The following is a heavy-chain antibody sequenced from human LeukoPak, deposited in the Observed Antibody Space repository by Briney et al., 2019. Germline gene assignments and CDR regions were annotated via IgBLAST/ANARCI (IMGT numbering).Heavy chain of an antibody. Sequence: PGGSLRLSCAASGFTFSSYAMSWVRQAPGKGLEWVSTISGSGATTYYADSVKGRFTISRDNSKNTLYLQMNSLRAEDTVVYYCAKGFGSGWPYYFDYWGQGTLVTVSS. CDR3: AKGFGSGWPYYFDY. CDR2: ISGSGATT. V-gene: IGHV3-23*01. CDR1: GFTFSSYA. J-gene: IGHJ4*02. D-gene: IGHD6-19*01.